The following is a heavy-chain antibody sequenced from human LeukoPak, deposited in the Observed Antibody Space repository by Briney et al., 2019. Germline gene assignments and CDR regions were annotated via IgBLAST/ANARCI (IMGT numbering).Heavy chain of an antibody. Sequence: PGGSLRLSCAASGFSFDDYAMHWVRHPPGKGLEWVSVISGDGGDTDYVDSVKGRFTISRDNSKDSLYLQMNSLRTEDTALYYCAKEFGYCSGSSCYRYYYYPMDVWGQGTTVTVSS. V-gene: IGHV3-43*02. CDR2: ISGDGGDT. CDR3: AKEFGYCSGSSCYRYYYYPMDV. D-gene: IGHD2-15*01. J-gene: IGHJ6*02. CDR1: GFSFDDYA.